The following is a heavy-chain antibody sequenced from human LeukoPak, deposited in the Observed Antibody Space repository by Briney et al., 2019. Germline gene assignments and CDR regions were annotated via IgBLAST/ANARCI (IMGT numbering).Heavy chain of an antibody. CDR2: IYTSGST. CDR3: ARLVVVPAAIYYYYMDV. D-gene: IGHD2-2*01. J-gene: IGHJ6*03. Sequence: SETLSLTCTVSGGSISSGSYYWSWIRQPAGKGLEWIGRIYTSGSTNYNPSLKSRVTISVDTSKNQFSLKLSSVTAADTAVYYCARLVVVPAAIYYYYMDVWGKGTMVTVSS. V-gene: IGHV4-61*02. CDR1: GGSISSGSYY.